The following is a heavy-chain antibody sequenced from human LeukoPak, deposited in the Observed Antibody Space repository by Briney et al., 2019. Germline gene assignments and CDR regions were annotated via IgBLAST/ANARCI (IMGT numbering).Heavy chain of an antibody. J-gene: IGHJ3*02. CDR2: IRYDGSNK. D-gene: IGHD5-12*01. V-gene: IGHV3-30*02. CDR3: AKTSGYSGYEQNDAFDI. Sequence: PGGSLRLSCAASGFTFSSYGMHWVRQAPGKGLEWVAFIRYDGSNKYYADSVKGRFTISGDNSKNTLYLQMNSLRAEDTAVYYCAKTSGYSGYEQNDAFDIWGQGTMVTVSS. CDR1: GFTFSSYG.